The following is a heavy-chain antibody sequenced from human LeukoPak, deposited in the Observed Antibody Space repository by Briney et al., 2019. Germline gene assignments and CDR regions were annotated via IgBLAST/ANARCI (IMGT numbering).Heavy chain of an antibody. V-gene: IGHV3-23*01. CDR2: ISGSGGST. D-gene: IGHD3-10*02. Sequence: GGSLRLSCAASGFIFSSYGMSWVRQAPGKGLEWVSAISGSGGSTYYADSVKGRFTISRDNSKNTLYLQMNSLRAEDTAVYYCAELGITMIGGVWGKGTTVTISS. CDR3: AELGITMIGGV. J-gene: IGHJ6*04. CDR1: GFIFSSYG.